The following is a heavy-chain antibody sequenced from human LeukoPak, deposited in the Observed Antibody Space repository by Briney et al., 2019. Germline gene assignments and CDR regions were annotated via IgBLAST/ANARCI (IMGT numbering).Heavy chain of an antibody. D-gene: IGHD2-15*01. CDR1: GFTFSSYG. CDR2: IRYDGSNK. CDR3: AKDAIYCSGGSCPDY. V-gene: IGHV3-30*02. J-gene: IGHJ4*02. Sequence: GGSLRLSGAASGFTFSSYGMHWVRQAPGKGLEWVAFIRYDGSNKYYADSVKGRFTISRDNSKNTLYLQMNSLRAEDTAVYYCAKDAIYCSGGSCPDYWGQGTLVTVSS.